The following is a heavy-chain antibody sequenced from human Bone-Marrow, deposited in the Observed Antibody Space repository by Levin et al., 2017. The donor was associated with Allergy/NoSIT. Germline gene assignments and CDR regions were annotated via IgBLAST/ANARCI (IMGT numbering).Heavy chain of an antibody. V-gene: IGHV3-11*06. D-gene: IGHD4-11*01. CDR3: ARTPAPYSNYDPAGYYMDV. J-gene: IGHJ6*03. Sequence: GGSLRLSCAASGFTFSDYYMSWIRQAPGKGLEWVSYISSSSSYTNYADSVKGRFTISRDNAKNSLYLQMNSLRAEDTAVYYCARTPAPYSNYDPAGYYMDVWGKGTTVTVSS. CDR1: GFTFSDYY. CDR2: ISSSSSYT.